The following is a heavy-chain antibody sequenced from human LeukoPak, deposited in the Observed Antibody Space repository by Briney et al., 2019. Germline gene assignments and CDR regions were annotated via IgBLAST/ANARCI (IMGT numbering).Heavy chain of an antibody. CDR1: GYTLTELS. CDR3: ATDRSRITIFGVVIIDGGFDI. V-gene: IGHV1-24*01. CDR2: FDPEDGET. J-gene: IGHJ3*02. D-gene: IGHD3-3*01. Sequence: ASVKVSCKVSGYTLTELSMHWVRQAPGKGLEWMGGFDPEDGETIYAQKFQGRVTMTEDTSTNTAYMELSSLRSEDTAVYYCATDRSRITIFGVVIIDGGFDIWGQGTMVTVSS.